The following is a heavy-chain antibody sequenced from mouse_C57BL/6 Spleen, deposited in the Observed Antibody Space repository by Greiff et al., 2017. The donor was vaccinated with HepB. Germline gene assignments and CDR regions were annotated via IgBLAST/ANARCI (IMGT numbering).Heavy chain of an antibody. V-gene: IGHV5-4*01. D-gene: IGHD1-1*01. CDR2: ISDGGSYT. CDR1: GFTFSSYA. CDR3: AREDYYGSSWAY. Sequence: EVQLVESGGGLVKPGGSLKLSCAASGFTFSSYAMSWVRQTPEKRLEWVATISDGGSYTYYPDNVKGRFTISRDNAKNNLYLQMSHLKSEDTAMYYCAREDYYGSSWAYWGQGTLVTVSA. J-gene: IGHJ3*01.